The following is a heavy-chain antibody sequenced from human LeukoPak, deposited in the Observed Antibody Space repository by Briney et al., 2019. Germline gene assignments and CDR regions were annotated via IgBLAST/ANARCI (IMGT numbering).Heavy chain of an antibody. CDR2: IYYSGST. D-gene: IGHD6-13*01. Sequence: SEILSLTCTVSGGSISSYYWSWIRQPPGKGLEWIGYIYYSGSTNYNPSLKSRVTISVDTSKNQFSLNLSSVTAADTAVYYCAREGYLPYYFDYWGQGTLVTVSS. V-gene: IGHV4-59*01. J-gene: IGHJ4*02. CDR1: GGSISSYY. CDR3: AREGYLPYYFDY.